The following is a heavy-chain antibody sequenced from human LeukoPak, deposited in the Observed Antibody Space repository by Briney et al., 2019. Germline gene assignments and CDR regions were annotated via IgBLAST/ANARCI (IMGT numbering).Heavy chain of an antibody. V-gene: IGHV4-38-2*02. CDR3: ARARTSTWEVYFDF. Sequence: PSETLSLTCTVSGYSISSGYYWGWIRPPPGKGLEWIGSIYHSGSTYYNPSLKSRVTMSVDTSKNQFSLKLSSVTAADTAVYYCARARTSTWEVYFDFWGQGTLVTVSS. CDR1: GYSISSGYY. CDR2: IYHSGST. D-gene: IGHD2-2*01. J-gene: IGHJ4*02.